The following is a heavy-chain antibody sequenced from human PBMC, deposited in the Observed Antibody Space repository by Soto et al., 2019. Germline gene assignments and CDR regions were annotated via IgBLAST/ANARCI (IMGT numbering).Heavy chain of an antibody. CDR2: INVGNGDT. V-gene: IGHV1-3*01. J-gene: IGHJ4*02. CDR1: GYTFTAFA. D-gene: IGHD6-25*01. Sequence: ASVKVSCKTSGYTFTAFAVHWVRQASGQRLERMGWINVGNGDTKSSQNLQGRVTITRDTSASTVYMELSSLRSEDTAVYYCVRVGGSGWTLDVWGQGTLVTVSS. CDR3: VRVGGSGWTLDV.